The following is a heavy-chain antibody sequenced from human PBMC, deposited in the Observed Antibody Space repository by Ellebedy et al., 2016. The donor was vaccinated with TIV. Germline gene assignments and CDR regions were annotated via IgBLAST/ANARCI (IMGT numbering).Heavy chain of an antibody. J-gene: IGHJ6*02. CDR3: AEEGGPSRGASGMDV. CDR1: GFTLRTYG. Sequence: PGGSLRLSCAASGFTLRTYGTHWVRQAPGKGPEWVAFISDDGTEKSYADSVKGRFTISRDISKNTFYLQMNSLRADDTAVYFCAEEGGPSRGASGMDVWGQGTTVSVSS. D-gene: IGHD1-26*01. V-gene: IGHV3-30*18. CDR2: ISDDGTEK.